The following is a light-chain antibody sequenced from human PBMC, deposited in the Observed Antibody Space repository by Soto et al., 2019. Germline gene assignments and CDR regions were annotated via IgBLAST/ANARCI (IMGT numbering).Light chain of an antibody. CDR3: QQYNNWPQT. Sequence: EIVMTQSPATLFVSPGERATVSCRASQSVSTLLAWCQQKPGQAPRLVIYGTSTRATGVAPRFSGSGSGTELTLTISGLQSEDFAVYYCQQYNNWPQTFGQGTKVEIK. CDR2: GTS. CDR1: QSVSTL. V-gene: IGKV3-15*01. J-gene: IGKJ1*01.